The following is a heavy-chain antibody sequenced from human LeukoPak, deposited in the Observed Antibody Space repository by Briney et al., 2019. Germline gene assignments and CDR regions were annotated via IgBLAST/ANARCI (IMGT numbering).Heavy chain of an antibody. Sequence: SETLSLTCTVSGGSISSYYWSWIRQPPGKGLEWIGYIYYSGSANYNPSLKSRVTISVDTSKNQFSLKLGSVTAADTAVYYCASGYSSSWPYYYYMDVWGKGTTVTVSS. CDR1: GGSISSYY. V-gene: IGHV4-59*01. CDR2: IYYSGSA. CDR3: ASGYSSSWPYYYYMDV. J-gene: IGHJ6*03. D-gene: IGHD6-13*01.